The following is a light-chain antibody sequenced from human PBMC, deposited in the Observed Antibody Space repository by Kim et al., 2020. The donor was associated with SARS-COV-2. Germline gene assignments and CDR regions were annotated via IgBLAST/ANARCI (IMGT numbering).Light chain of an antibody. V-gene: IGLV2-14*03. CDR3: TSYASGDIVI. J-gene: IGLJ2*01. Sequence: GQSIHISCTGSNSLVGDYNYVSWYQQHPAKAPKLIIFDVTYRPSGISTRFSGSKSGNTASLTISGLQAEDEADYFCTSYASGDIVIFGGGTKVTVL. CDR2: DVT. CDR1: NSLVGDYNY.